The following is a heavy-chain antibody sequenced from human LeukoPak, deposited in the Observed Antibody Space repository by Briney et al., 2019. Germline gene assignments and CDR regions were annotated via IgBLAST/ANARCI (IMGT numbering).Heavy chain of an antibody. Sequence: GESLKISCNGAGYSFTSNWIGWVRQMPGKGLEWMGIIYPGDSDTRYSPSFQGQVTISADKSISTAYLQWSGLKASDTAMYYCARREETTVGDHFDYWGQGTLVTVSS. D-gene: IGHD1-1*01. V-gene: IGHV5-51*01. CDR3: ARREETTVGDHFDY. CDR2: IYPGDSDT. J-gene: IGHJ4*02. CDR1: GYSFTSNW.